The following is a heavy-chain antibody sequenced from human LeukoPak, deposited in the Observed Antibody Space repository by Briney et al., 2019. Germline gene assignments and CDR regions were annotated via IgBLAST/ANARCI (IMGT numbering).Heavy chain of an antibody. J-gene: IGHJ5*02. CDR1: GYTFTSYY. D-gene: IGHD6-19*01. Sequence: ASVTVSCKASGYTFTSYYMHWVRQAPGQGLEWMGIINPSGGSTSYAQKFQGRVTMTRDMSTSTVYMELSSLRSEDTAVYYCASDQVAGNWFDPWGQGTLVTVSS. CDR2: INPSGGST. V-gene: IGHV1-46*01. CDR3: ASDQVAGNWFDP.